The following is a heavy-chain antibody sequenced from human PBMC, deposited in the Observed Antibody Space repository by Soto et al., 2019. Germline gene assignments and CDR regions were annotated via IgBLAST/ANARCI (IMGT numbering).Heavy chain of an antibody. Sequence: SETLSLTCTVSGGSINYSYWTWIRQPPGKGLEWIGYIPYTGSANYNASLKSRLTISVDTSKNQFSLKLSSVTAADTALYYCARVNYGDYYYGMDVWGQGTTVTVSS. CDR1: GGSINYSY. D-gene: IGHD4-17*01. CDR2: IPYTGSA. CDR3: ARVNYGDYYYGMDV. V-gene: IGHV4-59*01. J-gene: IGHJ6*02.